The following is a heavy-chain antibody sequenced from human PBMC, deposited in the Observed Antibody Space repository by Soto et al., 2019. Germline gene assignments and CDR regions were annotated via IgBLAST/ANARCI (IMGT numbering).Heavy chain of an antibody. J-gene: IGHJ4*02. CDR1: GFTFSSYW. V-gene: IGHV3-7*03. Sequence: EVQLVESGGGLVQPGGYLRLSCAASGFTFSSYWMSWVRQAPGKGLEWVANIKQDGSEKYYVDSVKGRFTISRDSAKNSLYLQMNSLRAEDTAVYYCGRLMNGGATDYWGQGTLVTASS. D-gene: IGHD1-26*01. CDR3: GRLMNGGATDY. CDR2: IKQDGSEK.